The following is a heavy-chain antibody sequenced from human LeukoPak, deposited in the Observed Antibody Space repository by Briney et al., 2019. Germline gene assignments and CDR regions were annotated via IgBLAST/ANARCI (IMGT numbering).Heavy chain of an antibody. V-gene: IGHV1-69*13. Sequence: SVKVSCKASGGTFSSYAISWVRQAPGQGLEWMGGIIPIFGTANYAQKFQGRVTITADESTSTAYMELSSLRSEDTAVYYCARRGTYCGGDCALSAFDPWGQGTLVTVSS. CDR3: ARRGTYCGGDCALSAFDP. CDR1: GGTFSSYA. CDR2: IIPIFGTA. D-gene: IGHD2-21*02. J-gene: IGHJ5*02.